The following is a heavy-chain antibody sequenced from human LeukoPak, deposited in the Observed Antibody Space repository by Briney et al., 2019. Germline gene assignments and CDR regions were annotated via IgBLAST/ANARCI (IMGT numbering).Heavy chain of an antibody. Sequence: ASVKVSCKASGYTFTSYGISWVRQAPGQGLEWMGWISAYNGNTNYAQKLQGRVTMTTDTSTSTAYMELRSLRSDDTAVYYCARLMYCSSASCSTLPFDYWGQGTLVTVSP. D-gene: IGHD2-2*01. CDR1: GYTFTSYG. V-gene: IGHV1-18*01. CDR2: ISAYNGNT. CDR3: ARLMYCSSASCSTLPFDY. J-gene: IGHJ4*02.